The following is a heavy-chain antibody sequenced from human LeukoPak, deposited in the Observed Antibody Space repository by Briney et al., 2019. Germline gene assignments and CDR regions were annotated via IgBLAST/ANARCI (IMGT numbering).Heavy chain of an antibody. CDR3: ARVVGSGATALDY. V-gene: IGHV1-2*02. CDR2: INPNSGGT. J-gene: IGHJ4*02. CDR1: GYTFINTY. Sequence: GASVTVSCEASGYTFINTYIHWVRQAPGQGLEWVGWINPNSGGTNYAQKFQGRVSLTRGTSVSSTSIELNSLRSDDTAVYYCARVVGSGATALDYWGQGTLVIVSS. D-gene: IGHD1-26*01.